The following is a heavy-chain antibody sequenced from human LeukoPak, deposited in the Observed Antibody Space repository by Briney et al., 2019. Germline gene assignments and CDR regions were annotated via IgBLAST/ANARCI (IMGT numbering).Heavy chain of an antibody. CDR2: IKQNGSEK. J-gene: IGHJ4*02. V-gene: IGHV3-7*01. D-gene: IGHD6-13*01. Sequence: GESLRLSCAASGFTFTTYWMSWVRQAPGKGLEWVANIKQNGSEKYYVDSVKGRFTISRDNAKNSLYLQMNSLRAEDTAVYYCASIPHSSSWYWVDYWGQGTLVTVSS. CDR3: ASIPHSSSWYWVDY. CDR1: GFTFTTYW.